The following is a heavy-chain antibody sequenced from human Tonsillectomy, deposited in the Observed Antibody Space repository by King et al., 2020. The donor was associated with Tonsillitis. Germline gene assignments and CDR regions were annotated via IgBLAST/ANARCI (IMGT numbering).Heavy chain of an antibody. V-gene: IGHV3-53*01. CDR1: GFIVSSNY. J-gene: IGHJ3*02. D-gene: IGHD3-22*01. CDR2: IYSGGST. Sequence: QLVQSGGGLIQPGGSLRLSCAASGFIVSSNYMSWVRQAPGKGLEWVSVIYSGGSTYCADSVKGRFTISRDNFKNTLYLEMNSLRAEDTAVYYCAREPYYYDSSGSDDFEIWGQGTMVTVSS. CDR3: AREPYYYDSSGSDDFEI.